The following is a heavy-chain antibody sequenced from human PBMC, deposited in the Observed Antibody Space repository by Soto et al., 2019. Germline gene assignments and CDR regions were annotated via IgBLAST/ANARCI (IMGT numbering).Heavy chain of an antibody. D-gene: IGHD3-16*01. Sequence: GGSLRLSCAASGFTFSNYGMHWVRQAPGKGLEWVAFIWYDGGNKYYAESVKGRFTISRDNSKNTLYLQMNSLGAEDTAVYYCARDGDVNTGFGKDYWGQGTMVTVYS. CDR2: IWYDGGNK. V-gene: IGHV3-33*01. J-gene: IGHJ4*02. CDR1: GFTFSNYG. CDR3: ARDGDVNTGFGKDY.